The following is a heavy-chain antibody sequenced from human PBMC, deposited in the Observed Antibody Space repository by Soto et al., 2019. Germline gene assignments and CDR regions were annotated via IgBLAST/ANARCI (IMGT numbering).Heavy chain of an antibody. CDR2: ISYDGSNK. D-gene: IGHD2-2*01. CDR3: AKDLAAPPANLGVMDV. V-gene: IGHV3-30*18. Sequence: QVQLVESGGGVVQPGRSLRLSCAASGFTFSSYGMHWVRQAPGKGLEWVAVISYDGSNKYYADSVKGRFTISRDNSKNKLYLQMNSLRAEDTAVYYCAKDLAAPPANLGVMDVWGQGTTVTVSS. CDR1: GFTFSSYG. J-gene: IGHJ6*02.